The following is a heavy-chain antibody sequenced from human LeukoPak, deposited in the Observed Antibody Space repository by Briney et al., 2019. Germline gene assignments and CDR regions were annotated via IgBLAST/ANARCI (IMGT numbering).Heavy chain of an antibody. CDR1: GFTLSTYA. CDR2: ISGSGGST. Sequence: GGSLRLSCAASGFTLSTYAMTWVRQAPGKGLEWVSAISGSGGSTYYADSVKGRFTISRDNSKNTLYLQMNSLRADDTAVYHCARTVANELWGQGTLVTVSS. CDR3: ARTVANEL. J-gene: IGHJ4*02. V-gene: IGHV3-23*01. D-gene: IGHD6-19*01.